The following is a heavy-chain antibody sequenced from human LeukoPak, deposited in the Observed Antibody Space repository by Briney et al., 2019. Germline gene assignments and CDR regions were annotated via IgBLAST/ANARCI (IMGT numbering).Heavy chain of an antibody. CDR3: ARDRDLRPHTSFDI. V-gene: IGHV4-4*07. CDR1: GGSISRYY. J-gene: IGHJ3*02. Sequence: SETLSLTCTVSGGSISRYYMSWIRQSAGKGLEWIGRIYASGSSGNTKYNPSLKSRVTISLETSKNRFSLKVNSVTAADTAVYYCARDRDLRPHTSFDIWGQGTLVTVSP. D-gene: IGHD2-21*01. CDR2: IYASGSSGNT.